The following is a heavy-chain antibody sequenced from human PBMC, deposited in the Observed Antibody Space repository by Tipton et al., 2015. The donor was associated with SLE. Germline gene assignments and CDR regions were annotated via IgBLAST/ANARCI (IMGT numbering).Heavy chain of an antibody. V-gene: IGHV4-59*08. CDR3: ASQDQGDSGWFFFDY. CDR2: IYYSGST. D-gene: IGHD6-19*01. Sequence: LRLSCTVSGGSISSYYWSWIRQPPGKGLEWIGYIYYSGSTNYNPSLKSRVTISVDTSKNQFSLKLSSVTAADTAVYYCASQDQGDSGWFFFDYWGQGTLVTVPS. CDR1: GGSISSYY. J-gene: IGHJ4*02.